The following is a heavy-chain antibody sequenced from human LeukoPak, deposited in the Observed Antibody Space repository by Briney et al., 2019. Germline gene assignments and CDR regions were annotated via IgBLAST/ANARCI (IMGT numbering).Heavy chain of an antibody. CDR1: GFTFSSYW. CDR2: INSAGSST. J-gene: IGHJ4*02. V-gene: IGHV3-74*01. CDR3: ARGVPYAFRN. D-gene: IGHD2-8*01. Sequence: HAGGSLRLSCAASGFTFSSYWMHWVRQAPGKGLVWVSRINSAGSSTSYADSVKGRFTISRHNSKNTLYLQMNSLRAEDTAVYYCARGVPYAFRNWGQGTLVTVSS.